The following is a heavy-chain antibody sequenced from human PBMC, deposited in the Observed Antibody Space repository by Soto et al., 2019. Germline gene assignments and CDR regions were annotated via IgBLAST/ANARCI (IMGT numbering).Heavy chain of an antibody. D-gene: IGHD3-16*01. CDR1: GGSISSSSYY. J-gene: IGHJ4*02. CDR2: IYYSGST. Sequence: PSETLSLTCTVSGGSISSSSYYWSWIRQPPGKGLEWIGYIYYSGSTNYNPSLKSRVTISVDTSKNQFSLKLSSVTAADTAVYYCARAAWGRWLQSGSGLFDYWGQGTLVTVSS. CDR3: ARAAWGRWLQSGSGLFDY. V-gene: IGHV4-61*01.